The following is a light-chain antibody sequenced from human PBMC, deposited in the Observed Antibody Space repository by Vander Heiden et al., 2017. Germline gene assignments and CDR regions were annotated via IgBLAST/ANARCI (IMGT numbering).Light chain of an antibody. CDR3: QQDDSYLIT. Sequence: AIRITQSPSSLSASTGDRVTITCRASQGISSYLAWYQQKPGKAPKLLIYAASTLQSGVPSRFSGSGSGTDFTLTISCLQSEDFATYYCQQDDSYLITFGQGTRLEIK. CDR1: QGISSY. CDR2: AAS. J-gene: IGKJ5*01. V-gene: IGKV1-8*01.